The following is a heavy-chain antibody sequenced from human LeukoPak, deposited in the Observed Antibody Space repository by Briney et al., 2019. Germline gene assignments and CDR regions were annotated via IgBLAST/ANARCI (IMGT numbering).Heavy chain of an antibody. CDR3: ARVSSGWLNYFDY. D-gene: IGHD6-19*01. CDR2: IYSGGST. Sequence: GGSLRLSCAASGFTVSSNYMSWVRQAPGKGLEWVSVIYSGGSTYYADSVKGRFTISRHNSKNTLYLQMNSLRAEDTAVYYCARVSSGWLNYFDYWGQGTLVTVSS. CDR1: GFTVSSNY. J-gene: IGHJ4*02. V-gene: IGHV3-53*04.